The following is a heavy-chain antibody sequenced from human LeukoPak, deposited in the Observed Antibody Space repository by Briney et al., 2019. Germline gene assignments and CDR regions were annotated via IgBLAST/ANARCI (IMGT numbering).Heavy chain of an antibody. CDR1: GFTFSSYS. CDR2: ISSSSSYI. V-gene: IGHV3-21*01. J-gene: IGHJ4*02. D-gene: IGHD4-17*01. CDR3: ARDGSGYDYGDYGGGFDY. Sequence: GGSLRLSCAASGFTFSSYSMNWVRQAPGKGLEWVSSISSSSSYIYYADSVKGRFTISRDNAKNSLYLQMNSLRAEDTAVYYCARDGSGYDYGDYGGGFDYWGQGTLVTVSS.